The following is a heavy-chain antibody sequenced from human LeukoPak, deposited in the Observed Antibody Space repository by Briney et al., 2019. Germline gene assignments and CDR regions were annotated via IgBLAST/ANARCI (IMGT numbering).Heavy chain of an antibody. Sequence: SETLSLTCAVSGGSISSSNWWSWVRQSPGKGLEWIGEIYHSGSTNYNPSLKSRITISVDKSKNQFSLKLSSVTAADTAVYYCARGSRVPAAMGWWFDPWGQGTLVTVSS. J-gene: IGHJ5*02. D-gene: IGHD2-2*01. V-gene: IGHV4-4*02. CDR3: ARGSRVPAAMGWWFDP. CDR1: GGSISSSNW. CDR2: IYHSGST.